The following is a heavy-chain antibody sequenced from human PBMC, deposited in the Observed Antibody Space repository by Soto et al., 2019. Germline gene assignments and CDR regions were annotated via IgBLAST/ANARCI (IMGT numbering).Heavy chain of an antibody. CDR3: AREYYSSGWYRTFDY. V-gene: IGHV4-31*03. Sequence: QVPLQESGPGLVKPSQTLSLTCTVSGGSISSGGYYWSWIRQHPGKGLEWIGYIYYSGSTYYNPSLKSRVTISVDTSKNQFSLKLSSVTAADTAVYYCAREYYSSGWYRTFDYWGQGTLVTVSS. CDR2: IYYSGST. D-gene: IGHD6-19*01. CDR1: GGSISSGGYY. J-gene: IGHJ4*02.